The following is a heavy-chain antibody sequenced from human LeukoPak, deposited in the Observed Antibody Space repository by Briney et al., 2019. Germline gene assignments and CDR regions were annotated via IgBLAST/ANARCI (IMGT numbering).Heavy chain of an antibody. Sequence: SETLSLTCAVSGASITSGNWWTWVRQSPGKGLEWIGETYQSGSAKYSPSLKSRVTISVDKSKNQFSLEMISVTAADTAVYYCARLGSLGSGTAPFDYWGQGSLVTVSS. D-gene: IGHD3-10*01. J-gene: IGHJ4*02. V-gene: IGHV4-4*02. CDR2: TYQSGSA. CDR1: GASITSGNW. CDR3: ARLGSLGSGTAPFDY.